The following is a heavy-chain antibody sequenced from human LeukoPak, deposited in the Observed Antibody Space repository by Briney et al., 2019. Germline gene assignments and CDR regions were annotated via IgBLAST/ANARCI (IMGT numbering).Heavy chain of an antibody. CDR1: GITVSTNY. D-gene: IGHD2-2*01. CDR2: IYSGGGT. Sequence: PGGSLRLSCAASGITVSTNYMSWVRQAPGKGLEWVSIIYSGGGTYYADSVKGRFTISRDNAKNSLYLQMNSLRAEDTAVYYCATREDIVVVPVGTGDYWGQGTLVTVSS. CDR3: ATREDIVVVPVGTGDY. V-gene: IGHV3-66*01. J-gene: IGHJ4*02.